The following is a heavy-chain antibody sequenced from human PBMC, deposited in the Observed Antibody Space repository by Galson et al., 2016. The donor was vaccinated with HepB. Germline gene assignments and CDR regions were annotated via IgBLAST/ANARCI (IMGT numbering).Heavy chain of an antibody. CDR1: GFTFSDYY. V-gene: IGHV3-11*06. D-gene: IGHD6-13*01. CDR3: ARSHKYISGNSYSYGMDV. CDR2: ISGPRTFT. J-gene: IGHJ6*02. Sequence: SLRLSCAASGFTFSDYYMSWIRQAPGEGLEWVSYISGPRTFTNYADSVRGRFTISRDNAKNSLYPQMNSLRGEDTAIYYCARSHKYISGNSYSYGMDVWGQGTTVTVSS.